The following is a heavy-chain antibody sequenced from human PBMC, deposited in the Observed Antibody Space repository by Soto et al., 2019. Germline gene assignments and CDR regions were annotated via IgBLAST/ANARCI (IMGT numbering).Heavy chain of an antibody. Sequence: SVKVSCKSSGATLDTFINFGVTWVRRAPGQGLEWMGGIIPVFGTAHYAQKFQGRLTISADESTRTAYMELSSLRSEDTAVYYCARGQIVVVDKDAFDIWGQGTMVTVSS. CDR2: IIPVFGTA. CDR1: GATLDTFINFG. D-gene: IGHD3-22*01. V-gene: IGHV1-69*13. CDR3: ARGQIVVVDKDAFDI. J-gene: IGHJ3*02.